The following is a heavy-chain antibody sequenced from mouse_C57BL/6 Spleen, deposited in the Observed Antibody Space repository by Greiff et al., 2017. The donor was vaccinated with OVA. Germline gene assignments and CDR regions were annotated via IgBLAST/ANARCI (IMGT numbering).Heavy chain of an antibody. CDR1: GFTFSSYA. V-gene: IGHV5-4*01. J-gene: IGHJ2*01. CDR2: ISDGGSYT. CDR3: ARDEGDFDY. Sequence: EVHLVESGGGLVKPGGSLKLSCAASGFTFSSYAMSWVRQTPEKRLEWVATISDGGSYTYYPDNVKGRFTISRDNAKNNLYLQMSHLKSEDTALYYCARDEGDFDYWGQGTTLTVSS.